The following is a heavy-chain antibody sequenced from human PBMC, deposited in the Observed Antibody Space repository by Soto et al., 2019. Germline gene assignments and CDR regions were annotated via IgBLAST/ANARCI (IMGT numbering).Heavy chain of an antibody. CDR2: LSYDGSNK. CDR1: GFTFSTYA. Sequence: QVQLVESGGGVVQPGRSLRLSCAASGFTFSTYAMHWVRQAPGKGLEWVAVLSYDGSNKYYADSVKGRFTISRDNSKNTLYLQMNSLRAEDTAVYYCARVVPAAMYYYYGMEVWGQGTTVTVFS. D-gene: IGHD2-2*01. CDR3: ARVVPAAMYYYYGMEV. J-gene: IGHJ6*02. V-gene: IGHV3-30*03.